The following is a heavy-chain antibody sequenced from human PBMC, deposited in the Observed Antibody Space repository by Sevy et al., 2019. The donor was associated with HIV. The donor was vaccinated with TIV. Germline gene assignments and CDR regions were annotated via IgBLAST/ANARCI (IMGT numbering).Heavy chain of an antibody. J-gene: IGHJ3*02. CDR2: ISSGGSSI. D-gene: IGHD2-8*01. CDR1: GFTFSDYY. Sequence: GGSLRLSCAASGFTFSDYYMSWIRQAPGKGLEWISYISSGGSSIKYADSVKGRFTISRDNAKNSLYLQMNSLRAEDMAVYYCARHIVLMVYEPHKDGFDIWGQGTMVTVSS. CDR3: ARHIVLMVYEPHKDGFDI. V-gene: IGHV3-11*01.